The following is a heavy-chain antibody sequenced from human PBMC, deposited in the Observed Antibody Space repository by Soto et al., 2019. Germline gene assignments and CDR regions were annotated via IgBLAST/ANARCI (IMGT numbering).Heavy chain of an antibody. J-gene: IGHJ3*02. CDR1: GFTFSRYA. D-gene: IGHD3-16*01. CDR3: VKGVSYAFDI. Sequence: HPGGSLRLSCSASGFTFSRYAMHWVRQAPGKGLEYVSTISSNGGSTDYADSVKGRFTISRDNSKNTLYLQMSSLRAEDTAVYYCVKGVSYAFDIWGQGTMVTVSS. CDR2: ISSNGGST. V-gene: IGHV3-64D*06.